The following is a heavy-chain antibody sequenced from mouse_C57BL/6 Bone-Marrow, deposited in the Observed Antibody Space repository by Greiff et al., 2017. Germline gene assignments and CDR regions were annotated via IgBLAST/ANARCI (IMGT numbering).Heavy chain of an antibody. Sequence: EVQLQQSGAELVRPGASVKLSCTASGFNIKDDYMHWVKQRPEQGLEWIGWIDPGNGDTEYASKFQGKATISADTSSNTAYLQLSSLTSEDTAVYYCTTRYRYAMDYWGQGTSVTVSS. CDR1: GFNIKDDY. V-gene: IGHV14-4*01. D-gene: IGHD2-14*01. CDR2: IDPGNGDT. CDR3: TTRYRYAMDY. J-gene: IGHJ4*01.